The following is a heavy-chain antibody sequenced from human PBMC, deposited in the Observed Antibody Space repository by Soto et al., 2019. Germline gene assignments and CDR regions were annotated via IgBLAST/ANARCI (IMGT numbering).Heavy chain of an antibody. CDR1: GFSFSTYA. CDR3: GGGEVAAGRLRRYFDY. V-gene: IGHV3-23*01. J-gene: IGHJ4*02. Sequence: EVQLLESGGGLVQPGGSLRLSCAASGFSFSTYAMSWVRQAPGKGLEWVSAISGSGGGTFYADSVKGRFTISRDNSKNTLFLEVERLGAEDTALYFWGGGEVAAGRLRRYFDYWGQGILVTVSS. D-gene: IGHD6-19*01. CDR2: ISGSGGGT.